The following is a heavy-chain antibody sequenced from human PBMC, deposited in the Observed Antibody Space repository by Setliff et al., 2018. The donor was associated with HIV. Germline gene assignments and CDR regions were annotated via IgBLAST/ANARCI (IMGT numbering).Heavy chain of an antibody. D-gene: IGHD6-19*01. CDR2: ISSSSSYI. CDR1: GGSISSSS. J-gene: IGHJ6*02. Sequence: ETLSLTCTVSGGSISSSSYYWGWIRQPPGKGLEWVSSISSSSSYIYYADSVKGRFTISRDNAKNSLYLQMNSLRAEDTAVYYCARDPGSGWYSPIYYYYGMDVWGQGTTVTVSS. V-gene: IGHV3-21*01. CDR3: ARDPGSGWYSPIYYYYGMDV.